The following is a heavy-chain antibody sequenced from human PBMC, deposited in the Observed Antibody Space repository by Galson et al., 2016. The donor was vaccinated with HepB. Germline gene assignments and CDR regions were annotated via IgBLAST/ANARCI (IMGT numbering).Heavy chain of an antibody. CDR2: IHYSGSS. CDR1: DDSISNYY. V-gene: IGHV4-59*01. Sequence: SETLSLTCTASDDSISNYYWNRIRQPPGKGLEWIGYIHYSGSSKCNPPPKSRVTMSVDTSKNQFSLRLSSVTAADTAVYYCARWGTYSEKHAFDIWGQGTMVTVSS. J-gene: IGHJ3*02. CDR3: ARWGTYSEKHAFDI. D-gene: IGHD3-16*01.